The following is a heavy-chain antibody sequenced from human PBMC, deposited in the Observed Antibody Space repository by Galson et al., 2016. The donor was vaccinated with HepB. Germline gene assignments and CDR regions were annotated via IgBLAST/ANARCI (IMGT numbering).Heavy chain of an antibody. CDR1: GLTFSSYG. D-gene: IGHD3-22*01. Sequence: SLRLSCAASGLTFSSYGMHWVRQAPGKGLEWMAVVSHDGSSKYYADSVKGRFTISRDNSKNTLYLQMNSLRAEDTAVYYCAKGGSGYYLHLDFWGQGTLVTVSS. CDR3: AKGGSGYYLHLDF. CDR2: VSHDGSSK. J-gene: IGHJ4*02. V-gene: IGHV3-30*18.